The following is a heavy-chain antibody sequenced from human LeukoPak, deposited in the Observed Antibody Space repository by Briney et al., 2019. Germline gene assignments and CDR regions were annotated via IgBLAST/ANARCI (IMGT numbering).Heavy chain of an antibody. Sequence: GGSLRLSCAASGFTFSSYWMSWVRQAPGKGLEWVANIKQDGSEKYYVDSVKGRFTISRDNAKNSLYLQMNSLRAEDTAVYYCAREGNVLRFLEWLSNWFDPWGQGTLVTVSS. CDR3: AREGNVLRFLEWLSNWFDP. CDR2: IKQDGSEK. CDR1: GFTFSSYW. V-gene: IGHV3-7*01. J-gene: IGHJ5*02. D-gene: IGHD3-3*01.